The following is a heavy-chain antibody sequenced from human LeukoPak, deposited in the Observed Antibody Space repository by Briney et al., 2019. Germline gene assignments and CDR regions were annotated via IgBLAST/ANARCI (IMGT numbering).Heavy chain of an antibody. V-gene: IGHV4-39*07. Sequence: SETLSLTCTVSGGSISSSSYYWGWIRQPPGKGLEWIGSIYYSGSTYYNPSLKSRVTISVDTSKNQFSLKLSSVTAADTAVYYCARDFSDSSGSYFDYWGQGTLVTVSS. CDR2: IYYSGST. D-gene: IGHD3-22*01. CDR3: ARDFSDSSGSYFDY. J-gene: IGHJ4*02. CDR1: GGSISSSSYY.